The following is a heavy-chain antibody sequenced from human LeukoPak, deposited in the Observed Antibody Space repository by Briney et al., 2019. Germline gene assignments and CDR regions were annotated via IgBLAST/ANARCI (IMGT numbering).Heavy chain of an antibody. Sequence: SETPSLTCTVSGGSISSYYWSWIRQPAGKGLEWIGRIYTSGSTNYNPSLKSRVTMSVDTSKRQFSLNLKSLTAADTAVYYCVVSPNQDFFDYWGQGPLVTVSS. CDR2: IYTSGST. J-gene: IGHJ4*02. V-gene: IGHV4-4*07. CDR1: GGSISSYY. CDR3: VVSPNQDFFDY.